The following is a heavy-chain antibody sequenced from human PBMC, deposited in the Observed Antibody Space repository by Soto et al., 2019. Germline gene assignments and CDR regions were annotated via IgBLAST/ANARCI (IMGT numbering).Heavy chain of an antibody. Sequence: SETLSLTCTVSGGSISSYYWSWIRQPPGKGLEWIGYIYYSGSTNYNPSLKSRVTISVDTSKNQFSLKLSSVTAADTAVYYCARAHSDCSGGSCYADFDYWGQGTLVTVSS. D-gene: IGHD2-15*01. CDR2: IYYSGST. CDR3: ARAHSDCSGGSCYADFDY. J-gene: IGHJ4*02. CDR1: GGSISSYY. V-gene: IGHV4-59*01.